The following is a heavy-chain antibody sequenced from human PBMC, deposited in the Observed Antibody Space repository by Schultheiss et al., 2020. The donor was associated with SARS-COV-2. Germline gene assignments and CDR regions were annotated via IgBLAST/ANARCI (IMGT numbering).Heavy chain of an antibody. V-gene: IGHV3-30*19. D-gene: IGHD5-18*01. J-gene: IGHJ4*02. CDR1: GFTFSSYG. Sequence: GGSLRLSCAASGFTFSSYGMHWVRQAPGKGLEWVAVISYDGHNAYYADSVKGRFTVSKDNSKNTLYLQMNSLRAEDTAVYHCARDTGGYSYGTYYFDYWGQGTLVTVSS. CDR2: ISYDGHNA. CDR3: ARDTGGYSYGTYYFDY.